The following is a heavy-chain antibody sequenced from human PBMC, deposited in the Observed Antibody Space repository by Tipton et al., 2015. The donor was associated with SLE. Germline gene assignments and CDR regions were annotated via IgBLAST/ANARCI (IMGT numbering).Heavy chain of an antibody. D-gene: IGHD3-3*01. CDR1: GESLSVHC. V-gene: IGHV4-38-2*02. CDR2: TYYDGTT. CDR3: ARTYYDFWITYHQDAYGS. Sequence: GLVKPSETLSLTCTVYGESLSVHCWVWMRQPPGKWLEWIGSTYYDGTTYYSESLKSRVTMSIDTSKNQFSLNLSSVTAADTAMYYCARTYYDFWITYHQDAYGSWGQGTIVAVSS. J-gene: IGHJ3*01.